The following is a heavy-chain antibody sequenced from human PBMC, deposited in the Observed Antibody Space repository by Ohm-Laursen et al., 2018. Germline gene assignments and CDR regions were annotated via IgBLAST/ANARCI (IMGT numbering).Heavy chain of an antibody. V-gene: IGHV4-59*01. D-gene: IGHD3-10*01. CDR2: IYYSGST. J-gene: IGHJ6*02. Sequence: GTLSLTCSVSGGSISSYYWTWIRQPPGKGLEWIGYIYYSGSTNYNPSLKSRVTISVDTSKNQFSLKLSSVTAADTAVYYCARVPYGYGMDVWGQGTTVTVSS. CDR3: ARVPYGYGMDV. CDR1: GGSISSYY.